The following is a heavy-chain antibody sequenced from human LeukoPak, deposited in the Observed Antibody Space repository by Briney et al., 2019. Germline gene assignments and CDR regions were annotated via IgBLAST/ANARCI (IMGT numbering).Heavy chain of an antibody. Sequence: ASVRVSCKASGGTFSSYAISWVRQAPGQGLEWMGRIIPIFGTANYAQKFQGRVTITADKSTSTAYMELSSLRSEDTAVYYCASQILYSSGGSFHYWGQGTLVTVSS. J-gene: IGHJ4*02. CDR3: ASQILYSSGGSFHY. CDR1: GGTFSSYA. V-gene: IGHV1-69*06. CDR2: IIPIFGTA. D-gene: IGHD6-19*01.